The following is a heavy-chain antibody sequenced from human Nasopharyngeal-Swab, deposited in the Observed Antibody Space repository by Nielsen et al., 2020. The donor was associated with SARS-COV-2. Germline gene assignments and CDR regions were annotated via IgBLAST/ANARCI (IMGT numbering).Heavy chain of an antibody. J-gene: IGHJ4*02. D-gene: IGHD2-21*02. CDR3: ARDYYAYCGSDCYSGPNYFDY. V-gene: IGHV3-21*01. CDR2: ISSSSSYI. CDR1: GFTFSSYS. Sequence: GESLKISCAASGFTFSSYSMNWVRQAPGKGLEWVSSISSSSSYIYYADSVKGRFTISRDNAKNSLYLQMNSLRAEDTAVYYCARDYYAYCGSDCYSGPNYFDYWGQGTLVTVSS.